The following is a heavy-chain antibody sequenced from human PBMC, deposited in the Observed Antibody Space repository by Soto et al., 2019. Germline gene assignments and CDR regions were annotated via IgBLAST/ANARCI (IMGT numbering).Heavy chain of an antibody. V-gene: IGHV4-31*03. J-gene: IGHJ6*02. D-gene: IGHD4-17*01. CDR2: IYYSGST. CDR1: GGSISSGGYY. Sequence: QVQLQESGPGLVKPSQTLSLTCTVSGGSISSGGYYWSWIRQHPGKGLGWIGYIYYSGSTYYNPSLKSRVTISVDTSKNQFSLKLSSVTAADTAVYYCARDYGDYVGNYYGMDVWGQGTTVTVSS. CDR3: ARDYGDYVGNYYGMDV.